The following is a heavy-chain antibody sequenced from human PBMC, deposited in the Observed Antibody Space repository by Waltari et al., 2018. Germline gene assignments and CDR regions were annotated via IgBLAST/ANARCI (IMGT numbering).Heavy chain of an antibody. V-gene: IGHV3-48*04. CDR1: GSSIRSAR. J-gene: IGHJ4*02. CDR2: ITRNSEST. Sequence: EVQLVESGGGLVRPGGSRGLSWADAGSSIRSARMNRDLQAPGKGLEWVSHITRNSESTYYADSVKVRFTISRDNAKNSLYLQMNSLRGEDTAIYYCARDPYDYVGGTDSWGQGTLVTVSS. D-gene: IGHD3-16*01. CDR3: ARDPYDYVGGTDS.